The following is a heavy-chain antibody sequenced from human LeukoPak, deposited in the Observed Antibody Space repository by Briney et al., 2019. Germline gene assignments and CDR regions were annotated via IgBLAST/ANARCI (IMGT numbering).Heavy chain of an antibody. V-gene: IGHV3-21*01. CDR1: GFTFSSYN. Sequence: GGSLRLSCAASGFTFSSYNMNWVRQAPGKGLEWVSSISTRSSDIYYADSVKGRFTISRDNAKNSLFLQMNILRAADTAVYYCARQTGISIDIWGQGTMVTVSS. D-gene: IGHD2/OR15-2a*01. CDR2: ISTRSSDI. CDR3: ARQTGISIDI. J-gene: IGHJ3*02.